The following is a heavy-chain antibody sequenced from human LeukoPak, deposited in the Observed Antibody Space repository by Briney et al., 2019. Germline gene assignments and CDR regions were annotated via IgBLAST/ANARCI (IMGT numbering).Heavy chain of an antibody. D-gene: IGHD3-3*01. V-gene: IGHV4-39*01. Sequence: SETLSLTCTVSGGSISSSSYYWGWIRQPPGEGLEWIGSIYYSGSTYYNPSLKSRVTISVDTSKNQFSLKLSSVTAADTAVYYCARPNTIFGVEDAFDIWGQGTMVTVSS. J-gene: IGHJ3*02. CDR1: GGSISSSSYY. CDR3: ARPNTIFGVEDAFDI. CDR2: IYYSGST.